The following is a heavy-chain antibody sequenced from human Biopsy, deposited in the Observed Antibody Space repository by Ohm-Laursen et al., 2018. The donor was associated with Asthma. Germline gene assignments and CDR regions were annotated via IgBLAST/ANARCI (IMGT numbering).Heavy chain of an antibody. CDR3: ARVPTTLRYFDL. CDR2: ISYSGST. CDR1: GGSISSSSYY. D-gene: IGHD2-15*01. V-gene: IGHV4-61*05. Sequence: SETLCLTCTVSGGSISSSSYYWGWIRQPPGKGLAWVSYISYSGSTDYNPSLKSRLTISMDTSKNQFSLKLSSVTAADTAVYYCARVPTTLRYFDLWGRGTLVTASS. J-gene: IGHJ2*01.